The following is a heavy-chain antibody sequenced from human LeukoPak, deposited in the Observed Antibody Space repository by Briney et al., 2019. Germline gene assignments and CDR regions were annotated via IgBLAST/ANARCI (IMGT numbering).Heavy chain of an antibody. CDR1: GVSFSGYY. V-gene: IGHV4-34*01. Sequence: SETLSLTCAVYGVSFSGYYWSWIRQPPGKGLEWIGEINHSGSTNYNPSLKSRVTISVDTSKNQFSLKLRSVTATDTAVYYCARVTGYVIEDYFDYWGQGTLVTVSS. D-gene: IGHD3-22*01. CDR2: INHSGST. CDR3: ARVTGYVIEDYFDY. J-gene: IGHJ4*02.